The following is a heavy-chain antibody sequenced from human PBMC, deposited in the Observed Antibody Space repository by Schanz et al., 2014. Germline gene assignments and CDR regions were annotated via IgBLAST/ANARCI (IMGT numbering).Heavy chain of an antibody. CDR3: TKGRTFGR. J-gene: IGHJ4*02. Sequence: QVQLVQSGAEVKKPGASVKVSCKASGYTFTSYDINWVRQATGQGLEWMGWMSSKTGNTGYAQRFQGRVTMTRNTSITTAYLELSSLRSGDTAVYYCTKGRTFGRWGQGTLVTDSS. CDR2: MSSKTGNT. D-gene: IGHD3-16*01. CDR1: GYTFTSYD. V-gene: IGHV1-8*01.